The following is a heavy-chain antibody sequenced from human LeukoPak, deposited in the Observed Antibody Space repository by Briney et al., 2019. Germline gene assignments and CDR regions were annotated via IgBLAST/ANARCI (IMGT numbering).Heavy chain of an antibody. CDR3: AREDPLRYYFDY. D-gene: IGHD3-10*01. Sequence: GGSLRLSCAASGFTVSSNYMSWVRQAPGKGLEWVSVIYSGGSTYYADSVEGRFAISRDNSKNTVYFHMNSVRAEDTAVYYCAREDPLRYYFDYWGQGTLVTVSS. J-gene: IGHJ4*02. CDR1: GFTVSSNY. V-gene: IGHV3-53*01. CDR2: IYSGGST.